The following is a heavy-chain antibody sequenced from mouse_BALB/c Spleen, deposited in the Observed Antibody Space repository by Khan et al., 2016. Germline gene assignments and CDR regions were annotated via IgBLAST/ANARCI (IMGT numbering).Heavy chain of an antibody. V-gene: IGHV1-15*01. J-gene: IGHJ4*01. D-gene: IGHD1-1*01. Sequence: QVQLKQSGAELVRPGASVTLSCKATGYIFTDYEMHWVKQTPVHGLEWIGLIDPDTGGTAYNQKFKDKSTLTADKSSSTAYMELRSLTSEDSAVFYSTRRAYYGSRRALDNWGQGTSVSVSS. CDR3: TRRAYYGSRRALDN. CDR2: IDPDTGGT. CDR1: GYIFTDYE.